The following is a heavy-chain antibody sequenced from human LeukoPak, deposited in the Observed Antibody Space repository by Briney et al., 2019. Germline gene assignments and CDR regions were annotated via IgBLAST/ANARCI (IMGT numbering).Heavy chain of an antibody. CDR2: TFESGST. CDR1: GGSISSSSYY. Sequence: SQTLSLTCTVSGGSISSSSYYWGWIRQPPGKGLEWIGRTFESGSTYYNPSLKSRVTISVDTSKNQFSLKLSSVTAADTAVYYCARQHGDEQLVLGCFDYWGQGTLVTVSS. D-gene: IGHD6-13*01. J-gene: IGHJ4*02. V-gene: IGHV4-39*01. CDR3: ARQHGDEQLVLGCFDY.